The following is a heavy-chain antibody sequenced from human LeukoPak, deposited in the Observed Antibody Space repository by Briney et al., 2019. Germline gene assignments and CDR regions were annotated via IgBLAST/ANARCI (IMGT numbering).Heavy chain of an antibody. D-gene: IGHD6-13*01. CDR1: GYSFTSYW. CDR2: IYPGDSDT. Sequence: GESLKISCKGSGYSFTSYWSGWVRQMPGKGLEWMGVIYPGDSDTRYSPSFQGQVTISADKSISTAYLQWSSLKASDTAMYYCARAEGGSSSWYSSFDYWGQGTLVTVSS. CDR3: ARAEGGSSSWYSSFDY. V-gene: IGHV5-51*01. J-gene: IGHJ4*02.